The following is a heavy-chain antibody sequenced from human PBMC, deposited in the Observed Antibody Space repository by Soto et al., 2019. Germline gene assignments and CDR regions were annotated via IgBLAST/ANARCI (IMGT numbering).Heavy chain of an antibody. Sequence: EVQLLESGGGLVQPGGSLRLSCAASGFTFSSYAMSWVRQAPGKGLEWVSAISGSGGSTYYADSVKGRFTISRDNSKNTLYMQMNSLRAEDTAVYYCAKDPGYYDSSCYVYWGQGTLVTVSS. CDR1: GFTFSSYA. CDR3: AKDPGYYDSSCYVY. V-gene: IGHV3-23*01. J-gene: IGHJ4*02. CDR2: ISGSGGST. D-gene: IGHD3-22*01.